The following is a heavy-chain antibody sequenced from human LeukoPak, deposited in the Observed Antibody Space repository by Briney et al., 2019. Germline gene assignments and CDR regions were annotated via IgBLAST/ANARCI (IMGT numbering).Heavy chain of an antibody. CDR2: IYYTGST. V-gene: IGHV4-59*12. D-gene: IGHD3-22*01. Sequence: SETLSLTCTISGGSISSYYWSWIRQPPGKGLEWTGYIYYTGSTNHNPSLKSRVTISLDTSRNQFSLKLNSVTAADTAVYYCAKSNGYGLIDIWGQGTMVTVSS. CDR3: AKSNGYGLIDI. CDR1: GGSISSYY. J-gene: IGHJ3*02.